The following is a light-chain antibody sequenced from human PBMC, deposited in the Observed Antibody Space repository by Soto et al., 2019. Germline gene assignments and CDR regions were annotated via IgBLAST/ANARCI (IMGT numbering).Light chain of an antibody. Sequence: DIQMTQSPSSVSASVGDRVTITCRASQDITSWLAWYQQKPGKAPDLLIYGASSLQSGVPSRFSGSGSGTDFTLTLSSLQPEDSATYYCQQTDSFPRTFGQGTKVDIK. CDR2: GAS. CDR1: QDITSW. J-gene: IGKJ1*01. V-gene: IGKV1-12*01. CDR3: QQTDSFPRT.